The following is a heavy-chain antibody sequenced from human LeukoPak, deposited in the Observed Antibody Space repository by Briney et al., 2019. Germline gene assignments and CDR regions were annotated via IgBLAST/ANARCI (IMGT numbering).Heavy chain of an antibody. CDR2: INPSGGST. Sequence: ASVKVSCKASGYTFTSHYMHWVRQAPGQGLEWMGIINPSGGSTSYAQKFQGRVTMTRDTSTSTVYMELSSLRSEDTAVYYCARDQRGYSYGYASDGMDVWGQGTTVTVSS. J-gene: IGHJ6*02. CDR1: GYTFTSHY. V-gene: IGHV1-46*01. CDR3: ARDQRGYSYGYASDGMDV. D-gene: IGHD5-18*01.